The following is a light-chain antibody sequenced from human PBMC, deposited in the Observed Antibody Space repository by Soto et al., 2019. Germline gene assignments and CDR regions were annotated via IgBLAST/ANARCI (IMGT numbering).Light chain of an antibody. Sequence: QSVLTQPASVSGSPGQLITISCIGSSSDVGGYNHVSWFQQHPGKAPKLIIYDVHTRPSGVSDRFSGSKSGNTGSLTISGLPAEDEADHYCSSYTNTTLYVFGGGTKLTVL. CDR2: DVH. J-gene: IGLJ2*01. CDR3: SSYTNTTLYV. CDR1: SSDVGGYNH. V-gene: IGLV2-14*03.